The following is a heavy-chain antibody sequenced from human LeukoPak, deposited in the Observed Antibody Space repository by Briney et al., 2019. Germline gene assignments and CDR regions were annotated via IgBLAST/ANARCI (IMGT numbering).Heavy chain of an antibody. V-gene: IGHV3-23*01. D-gene: IGHD3-10*01. CDR3: ARLSYYSFDS. CDR1: GFTFNTFA. CDR2: INPSGSGT. Sequence: PGGSLRLSCAASGFTFNTFAMSWVRQAPGKGLEWVSAINPSGSGTYYADPVKGPFTISRDNSQNTLYLHMNNLRAEDTAVYYCARLSYYSFDSWGQGTLVTVSS. J-gene: IGHJ4*02.